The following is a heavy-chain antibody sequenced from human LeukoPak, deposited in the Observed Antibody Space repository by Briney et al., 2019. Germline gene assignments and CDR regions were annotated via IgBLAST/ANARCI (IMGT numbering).Heavy chain of an antibody. D-gene: IGHD3-10*01. CDR2: ISWNSGSI. CDR3: AALSPGR. J-gene: IGHJ4*02. V-gene: IGHV3-9*01. Sequence: GGSLRLSCAASGFTFDDYAMHWVRQAPGKGLEWVSGISWNSGSIGYADSAKGRFTISRDNAKNSLYLQMNSLRAEDTALYYCAALSPGRWGQGTLVTVSP. CDR1: GFTFDDYA.